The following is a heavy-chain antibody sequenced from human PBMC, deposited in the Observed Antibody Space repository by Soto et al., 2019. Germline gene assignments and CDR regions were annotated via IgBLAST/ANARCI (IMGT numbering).Heavy chain of an antibody. Sequence: QVQLVQSGAEVKKPGPSVKVYCKASGYTFTSYGITWLRQAPGQGLEWMGWISAYNGNTNYAQKLQGRVTMTTDTSTRTAYMELRSLSSDDTAVYYCAGDVVVVPAAIQPDYWGQGTLVTVSS. CDR3: AGDVVVVPAAIQPDY. V-gene: IGHV1-18*04. J-gene: IGHJ4*02. D-gene: IGHD2-2*01. CDR1: GYTFTSYG. CDR2: ISAYNGNT.